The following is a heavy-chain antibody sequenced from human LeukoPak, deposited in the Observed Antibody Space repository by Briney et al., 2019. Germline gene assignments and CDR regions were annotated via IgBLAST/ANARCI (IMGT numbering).Heavy chain of an antibody. CDR3: ARDRGWGTLDAFDI. D-gene: IGHD6-19*01. V-gene: IGHV1-2*04. Sequence: ASVKVSCKASGYTFTSYYMHWVRQAPGQGLEWMGWINPNSGGTNYAQKFQGWVTMTRDTSISTAYMELSRLRSDDTAVYYCARDRGWGTLDAFDIWGQGTMVTVSS. CDR1: GYTFTSYY. J-gene: IGHJ3*02. CDR2: INPNSGGT.